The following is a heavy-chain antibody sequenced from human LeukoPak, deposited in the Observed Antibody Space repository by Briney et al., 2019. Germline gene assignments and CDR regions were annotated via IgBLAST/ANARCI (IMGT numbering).Heavy chain of an antibody. Sequence: PGGSLRLSCAASGFTFSSYGMHWVRQAPGKGLEWVAFIRYDGSNKYYADSVKGRFTISRDNSKNTLYLQMNSLRAEDTAVYYCAKNYDYVWGSYRHNYFDYWGQGTLVTVSS. CDR2: IRYDGSNK. CDR1: GFTFSSYG. D-gene: IGHD3-16*02. J-gene: IGHJ4*02. V-gene: IGHV3-30*02. CDR3: AKNYDYVWGSYRHNYFDY.